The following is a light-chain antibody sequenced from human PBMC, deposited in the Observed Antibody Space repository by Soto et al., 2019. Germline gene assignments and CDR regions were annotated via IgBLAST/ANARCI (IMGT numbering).Light chain of an antibody. CDR2: KAS. CDR3: QQYNGYSYT. Sequence: DIQMTQSPSTLSASVGDRVTITCRASQSISNWLAWYQQKPGKAPKLLIYKASSLEGGVPSRFSGSGSGTEFTLTISSLQPDDFATYYCQQYNGYSYTFVQGTKLEI. CDR1: QSISNW. V-gene: IGKV1-5*03. J-gene: IGKJ2*01.